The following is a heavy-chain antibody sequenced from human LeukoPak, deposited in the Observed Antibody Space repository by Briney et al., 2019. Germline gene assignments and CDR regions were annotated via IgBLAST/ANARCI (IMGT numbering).Heavy chain of an antibody. D-gene: IGHD3-22*01. CDR2: IYYSGST. J-gene: IGHJ5*02. V-gene: IGHV4-39*07. CDR1: GGSISSSSYY. CDR3: ARDLSNYYDSSGYENWFDP. Sequence: SETLSLTCTVSGGSISSSSYYWGWIRQPPGKGLEWIGSIYYSGSTYYNPSLKSRVTISVDTSKNQFSLKLSSVTAADTAVYYCARDLSNYYDSSGYENWFDPWGQGTLVTVSS.